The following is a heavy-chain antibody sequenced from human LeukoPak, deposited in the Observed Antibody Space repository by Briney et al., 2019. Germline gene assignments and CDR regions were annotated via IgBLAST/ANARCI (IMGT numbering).Heavy chain of an antibody. CDR2: ISSPGTTT. V-gene: IGHV3-11*04. CDR3: ATGKVGPYYYCMDV. Sequence: GGSLRLSCAASGFPFSDYYMSWIRQAPGKGLEWVSHISSPGTTTLYADSVKGRFTISRDNAKNSLHLQMNTVRADDTAVYYCATGKVGPYYYCMDVWGKGTTVTVSS. J-gene: IGHJ6*03. D-gene: IGHD1-26*01. CDR1: GFPFSDYY.